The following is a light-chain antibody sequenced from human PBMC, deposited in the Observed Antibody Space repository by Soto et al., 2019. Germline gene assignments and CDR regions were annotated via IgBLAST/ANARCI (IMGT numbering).Light chain of an antibody. CDR2: DAS. V-gene: IGKV3-20*01. CDR1: QSVSGSY. Sequence: EIVLTQSPGTLSLSPGERATLSCRASQSVSGSYLAWYQQKRGQAPRLLIYDASSRATGIPDRFSGSGSGTDFTLTSSRLEPEDFALYYCQQHGNSLTFGPGTKVDI. J-gene: IGKJ3*01. CDR3: QQHGNSLT.